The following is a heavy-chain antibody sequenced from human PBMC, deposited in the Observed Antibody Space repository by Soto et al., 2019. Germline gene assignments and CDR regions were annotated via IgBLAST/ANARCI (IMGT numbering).Heavy chain of an antibody. D-gene: IGHD4-17*01. V-gene: IGHV3-53*01. J-gene: IGHJ4*02. CDR1: GFTVSSTNY. Sequence: EVQLVESGGGLIQPGGSLRLSCVVSGFTVSSTNYMSWVRQAPGKGLEWVSVIYSGDTTFYADSVKGRFTISSDNAKNTRYLQIARLRAEDTAVYYCHDYGYWGQGTLVTVSS. CDR2: IYSGDTT. CDR3: HDYGY.